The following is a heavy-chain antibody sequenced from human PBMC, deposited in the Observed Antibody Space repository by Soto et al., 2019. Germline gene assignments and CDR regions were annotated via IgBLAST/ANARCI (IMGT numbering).Heavy chain of an antibody. CDR3: ARETGYRSGWYSPSPFDY. CDR2: TIPIFGTA. D-gene: IGHD6-19*01. J-gene: IGHJ4*02. Sequence: HVQLVQSVAEVKKPGSSVKVSCKASGGTFSSYAISWVRQAPGQGLEWMGGTIPIFGTANYAQKFQGRVTITADESTSTAYMEPSSLRSEDTAVYYCARETGYRSGWYSPSPFDYWGQGTVVTFCS. V-gene: IGHV1-69*01. CDR1: GGTFSSYA.